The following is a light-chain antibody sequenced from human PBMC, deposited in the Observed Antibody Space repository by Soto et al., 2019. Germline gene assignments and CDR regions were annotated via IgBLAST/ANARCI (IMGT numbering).Light chain of an antibody. Sequence: EIVLTQSPGTLSLYPGERATLSCRASQSVSSSSLAWYQQKPGQAPRLLIYGASSRATGIPDRFSGSGSGTDFTLTISRLEPEDFAVYYCQQYDSAPLTFGGGTKVEIK. V-gene: IGKV3-20*01. CDR2: GAS. CDR1: QSVSSSS. CDR3: QQYDSAPLT. J-gene: IGKJ4*01.